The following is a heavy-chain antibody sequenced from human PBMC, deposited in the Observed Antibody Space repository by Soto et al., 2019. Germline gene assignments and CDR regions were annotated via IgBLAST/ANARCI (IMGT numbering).Heavy chain of an antibody. Sequence: QVQLVESGGGLVKPGGCLRLSCAASGFTFSDYYMSWIRQDPGKGLEWVSYISSSGSDTNYADSVKGRFTVSRDNAKNSLYLQMNSLRAEDTAVYYCARSLRGYSGYSGYWGQGTLVTVSS. CDR1: GFTFSDYY. J-gene: IGHJ4*02. CDR2: ISSSGSDT. CDR3: ARSLRGYSGYSGY. V-gene: IGHV3-11*05. D-gene: IGHD5-12*01.